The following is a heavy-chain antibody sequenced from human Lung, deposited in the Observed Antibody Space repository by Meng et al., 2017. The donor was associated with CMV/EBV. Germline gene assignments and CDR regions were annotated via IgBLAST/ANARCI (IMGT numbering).Heavy chain of an antibody. D-gene: IGHD1-7*01. J-gene: IGHJ5*02. CDR2: IIPILGIA. CDR1: GGTFSSYA. CDR3: ASRTGTPKRGCNWFAP. V-gene: IGHV1-69*10. Sequence: SVXVSXKASGGTFSSYAISWVRQAPGQGLEWMGGIIPILGIANYAQKFQGRVTITADKSTSTAYMELSSLRSEDTAVYYCASRTGTPKRGCNWFAPWGRGTLVTVSS.